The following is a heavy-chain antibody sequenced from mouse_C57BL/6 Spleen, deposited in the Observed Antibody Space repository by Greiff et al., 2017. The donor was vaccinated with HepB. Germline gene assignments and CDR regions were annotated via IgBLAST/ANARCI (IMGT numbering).Heavy chain of an antibody. V-gene: IGHV1-69*01. J-gene: IGHJ2*01. CDR2: IDPSDSYT. Sequence: VQLQQSGAELVMPGASVKLSCKASGYTFTSYWMHWVKQRPGQGLEWIGEIDPSDSYTNYNQKFKGKSTLTVDKSSSTAYMQLSSLTYEDSAVYYCARGDGYGYFDYWGQGTTLTVSS. CDR1: GYTFTSYW. CDR3: ARGDGYGYFDY. D-gene: IGHD2-2*01.